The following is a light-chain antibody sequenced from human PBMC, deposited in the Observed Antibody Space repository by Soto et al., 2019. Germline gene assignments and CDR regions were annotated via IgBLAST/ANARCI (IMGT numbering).Light chain of an antibody. CDR1: LSVSSN. Sequence: IVMTHSPATLSVSPGQRATLSCSASLSVSSNLAWYQHKPGQAPRLLIYDASTRATGITARFSGSGSGTEYTLTINSLQSEDFAVYYCQHYNDWSTFGQGTKLSIK. V-gene: IGKV3-15*01. CDR2: DAS. J-gene: IGKJ2*01. CDR3: QHYNDWST.